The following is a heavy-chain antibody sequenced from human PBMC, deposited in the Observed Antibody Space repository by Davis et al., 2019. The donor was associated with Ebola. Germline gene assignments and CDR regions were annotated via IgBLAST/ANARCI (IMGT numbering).Heavy chain of an antibody. V-gene: IGHV3-48*04. J-gene: IGHJ4*02. D-gene: IGHD1-7*01. CDR2: ISSTGNTK. Sequence: GESLKISCAASGFTFSSYSMNWVRQAPGKGLEWLSYISSTGNTKYNADSVKGRFIISRDNAKNSLHLQMNSLRAEDTAVYYCARNNYNYVNWGQGTLVTVSS. CDR3: ARNNYNYVN. CDR1: GFTFSSYS.